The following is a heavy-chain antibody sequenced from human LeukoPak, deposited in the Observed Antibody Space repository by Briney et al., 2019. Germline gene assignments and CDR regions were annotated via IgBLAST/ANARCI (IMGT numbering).Heavy chain of an antibody. D-gene: IGHD3-22*01. Sequence: GGSLRLSCAASGFTFSNYLMHWVRQTPGKGLVWVSRINFDGSTTYYAGSVQGRCIISRDNAKNTLYLQMDSLRAEDTAVYYCARGAYLSYSDSSAYPTFDIWGQGTMVTVSS. J-gene: IGHJ3*02. CDR1: GFTFSNYL. V-gene: IGHV3-74*01. CDR2: INFDGSTT. CDR3: ARGAYLSYSDSSAYPTFDI.